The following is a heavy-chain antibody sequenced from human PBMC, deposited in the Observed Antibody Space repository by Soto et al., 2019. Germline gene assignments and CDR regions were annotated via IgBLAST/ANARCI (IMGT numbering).Heavy chain of an antibody. V-gene: IGHV4-59*08. CDR1: GGSISSYY. CDR2: NYYSGST. CDR3: ARGCGFTFDC. D-gene: IGHD2-21*01. J-gene: IGHJ4*02. Sequence: QVQLQESGPGLVKPSETLSLTCTVSGGSISSYYWSWIRQPPGKGLEWIGYNYYSGSTNYNPSLKRRIPISVDTSKNKFSLQLSSVTAADPAVYYCARGCGFTFDCWGQGTLVTVSS.